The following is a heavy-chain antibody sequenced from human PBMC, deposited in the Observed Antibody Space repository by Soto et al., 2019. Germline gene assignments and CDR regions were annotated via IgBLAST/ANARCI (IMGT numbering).Heavy chain of an antibody. Sequence: PGEYLKISCKGSGYSFTSYWISWVRQMPGKGLEWMGRIDPSDSYTNYSPSFQGHVTISADKSISTAYLQWSSLKASDTAMYYCAWADLGIAVAGSYSSCAMDFWGQGTMVTVSS. V-gene: IGHV5-10-1*01. CDR2: IDPSDSYT. D-gene: IGHD6-19*01. CDR3: AWADLGIAVAGSYSSCAMDF. J-gene: IGHJ6*02. CDR1: GYSFTSYW.